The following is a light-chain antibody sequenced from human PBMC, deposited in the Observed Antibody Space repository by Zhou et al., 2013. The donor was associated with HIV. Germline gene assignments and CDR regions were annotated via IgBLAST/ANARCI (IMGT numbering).Light chain of an antibody. CDR2: KAS. J-gene: IGKJ1*01. CDR1: QSISTW. CDR3: QQCNSPWT. Sequence: DIQMTQSRSTLSASVGDRVTITCRASQSISTWLAWYQQKPGKAPKLLIYKASSLESGVPSRFSGSGSGTEFTLTISSLQPDDFATYYCQQCNSPWTFGQGTKGGN. V-gene: IGKV1-5*03.